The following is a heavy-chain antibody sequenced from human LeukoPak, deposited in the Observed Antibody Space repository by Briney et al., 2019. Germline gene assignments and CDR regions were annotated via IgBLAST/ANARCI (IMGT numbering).Heavy chain of an antibody. J-gene: IGHJ4*02. CDR1: GFTFSSYT. CDR3: ARDPPLSHLHF. Sequence: GGSLRLSCAASGFTFSSYTMTWVRQAPGKGLEFVSVITGFGGATHFAGPVKGRFTISRDNSKNTVHLQMNNLRAEDTAVYYCARDPPLSHLHFWGQGTLLTLS. CDR2: ITGFGGAT. V-gene: IGHV3-23*01. D-gene: IGHD3-3*02.